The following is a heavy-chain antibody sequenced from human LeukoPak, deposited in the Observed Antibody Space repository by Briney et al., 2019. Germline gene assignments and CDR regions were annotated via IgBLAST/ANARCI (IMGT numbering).Heavy chain of an antibody. D-gene: IGHD6-19*01. CDR1: GFTFSISA. CDR3: ARELRQTNSSGWSLDY. J-gene: IGHJ4*02. CDR2: IYYSGANA. Sequence: GGSLRLSCAVSGFTFSISAMTWVRQAPGKGLEWVSLIYYSGANAYYADSVRGRFTISRDNSKNMLYLQMNSLRAEDTATYYCARELRQTNSSGWSLDYWGQGTLVTVSS. V-gene: IGHV3-23*01.